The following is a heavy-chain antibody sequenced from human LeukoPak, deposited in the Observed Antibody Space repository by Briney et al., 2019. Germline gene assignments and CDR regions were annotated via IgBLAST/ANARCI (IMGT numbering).Heavy chain of an antibody. V-gene: IGHV4-38-2*01. CDR1: GYSISSGYY. CDR3: ARVGGDILTGYSNDY. Sequence: SETLSLTCAVSGYSISSGYYWGWIRQPPGKGLEWIGSIYHSGSTYYNPSLKSRVTISVDTSKNQFSLKLSSVTAADTAVYYCARVGGDILTGYSNDYWGQGTLVTVSS. CDR2: IYHSGST. D-gene: IGHD3-9*01. J-gene: IGHJ4*02.